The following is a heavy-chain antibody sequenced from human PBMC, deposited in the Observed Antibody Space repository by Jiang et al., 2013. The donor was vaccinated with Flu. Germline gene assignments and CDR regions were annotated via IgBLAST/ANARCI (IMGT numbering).Heavy chain of an antibody. CDR1: GFTFSSYW. V-gene: IGHV3-7*03. CDR2: IKQDGSEK. J-gene: IGHJ3*02. Sequence: RLSCAASGFTFSSYWMSWVRQAPGKGLEWVANIKQDGSEKYYVDSVKGRFTISRDNAKNSLYLQMNSLRAEDTAVYYCARVTAATGLAFDIWGQGTMVTVSS. D-gene: IGHD2-15*01. CDR3: ARVTAATGLAFDI.